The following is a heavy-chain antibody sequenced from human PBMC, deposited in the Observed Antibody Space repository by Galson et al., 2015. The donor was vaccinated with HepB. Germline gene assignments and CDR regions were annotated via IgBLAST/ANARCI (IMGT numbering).Heavy chain of an antibody. D-gene: IGHD4-23*01. CDR1: GSSFTNYW. Sequence: QSGAEVKKPGESLTISCTNSGSSFTNYWISWRRQMPGKGLEWLGRIDPSDSYTNYSPSFQGHVAISADKSIRTSSLRWSSLKASDTAMYYCAIFPGATQLPPGDFWGHGTRVTVSS. CDR3: AIFPGATQLPPGDF. CDR2: IDPSDSYT. J-gene: IGHJ4*01. V-gene: IGHV5-10-1*01.